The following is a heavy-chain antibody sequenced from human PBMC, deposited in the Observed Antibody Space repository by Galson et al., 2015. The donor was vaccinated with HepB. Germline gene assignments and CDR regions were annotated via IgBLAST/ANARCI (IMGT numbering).Heavy chain of an antibody. CDR3: AREGGSSSAAGYFNL. V-gene: IGHV3-30*03. J-gene: IGHJ2*01. CDR1: GFTFSSYG. Sequence: SLRLSCAASGFTFSSYGMHWVRQAPGKGLEWVAVISYDGSNKYYADSVKGRFTISRDNSRDTSSLQMSSLTIEDTAIYYCAREGGSSSAAGYFNLWGRGTLVTVSS. CDR2: ISYDGSNK. D-gene: IGHD3-16*01.